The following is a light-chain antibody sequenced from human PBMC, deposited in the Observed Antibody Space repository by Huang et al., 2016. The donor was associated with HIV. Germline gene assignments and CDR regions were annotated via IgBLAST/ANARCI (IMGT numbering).Light chain of an antibody. Sequence: EIVMTQSPATLSVSPGQRVTLSCRANRSVSTNLAWYQQRHGQAPRLFIYGSSPRAPRIPARFSCIGSGTDFSLTISSLQSEDFALYYCHQYNNWLLSFGGGTRV. J-gene: IGKJ4*01. CDR3: HQYNNWLLS. CDR1: RSVSTN. V-gene: IGKV3-15*01. CDR2: GSS.